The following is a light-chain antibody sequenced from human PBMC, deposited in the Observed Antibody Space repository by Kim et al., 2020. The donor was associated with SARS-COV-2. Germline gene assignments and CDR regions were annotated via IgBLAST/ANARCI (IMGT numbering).Light chain of an antibody. J-gene: IGLJ2*01. Sequence: SYELTQPPSVSVSPGQTATITCSGDKLGDKYAYWYQLKSGQSPVLVISQDSKRPSGIPERFSGSNSGNTATLTISGTQAMDEADYYCQAWDTSPVFGGGTQLTVL. V-gene: IGLV3-1*01. CDR2: QDS. CDR3: QAWDTSPV. CDR1: KLGDKY.